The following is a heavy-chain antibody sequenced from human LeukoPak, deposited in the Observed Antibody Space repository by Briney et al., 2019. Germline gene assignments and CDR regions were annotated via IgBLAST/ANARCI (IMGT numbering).Heavy chain of an antibody. D-gene: IGHD1-1*01. CDR1: GFTFSGYT. CDR3: ARSGYNWNDVIFFDF. CDR2: ISSSSSSI. J-gene: IGHJ4*02. Sequence: PGGSLRLSCAASGFTFSGYTMNWVRQAPGKGLEWVSSISSSSSSIYYADSVKGRFTISRDNAKNSLYLQMNSLRAEDTAVYYGARSGYNWNDVIFFDFWGQGILVTVSS. V-gene: IGHV3-21*01.